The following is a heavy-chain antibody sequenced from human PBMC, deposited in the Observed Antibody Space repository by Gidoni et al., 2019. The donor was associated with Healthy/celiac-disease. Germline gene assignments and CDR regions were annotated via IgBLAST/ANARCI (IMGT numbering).Heavy chain of an antibody. CDR1: GFPFSIYG. V-gene: IGHV3-30*18. D-gene: IGHD6-13*01. Sequence: QVQLVESGGGVVQPGRSLRLSCAASGFPFSIYGMHWVRQAPGKGLEWVAVISYDGSNKYYADSVKGRFTISRDNSKNTLYLQMNSLRAEDTAVYYCAKDRWDAAAAGTGYFDYWGQGTLVTVSS. J-gene: IGHJ4*02. CDR3: AKDRWDAAAAGTGYFDY. CDR2: ISYDGSNK.